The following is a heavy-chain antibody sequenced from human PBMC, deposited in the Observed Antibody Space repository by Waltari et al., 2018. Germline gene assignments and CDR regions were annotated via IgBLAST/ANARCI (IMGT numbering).Heavy chain of an antibody. CDR2: INPNSGGK. CDR1: GYTFTGYY. CDR3: ASDFYVVPAAGHYY. Sequence: QVQLVQSGAEVKKPGASVKVSCKASGYTFTGYYMHWVRQAPGQGLEWMGWINPNSGGKNYAQKFQGRVTMTRDTSISTAYMELSRLRSDDTAVYYCASDFYVVPAAGHYYWGQGTLVTVSS. V-gene: IGHV1-2*02. D-gene: IGHD2-2*01. J-gene: IGHJ4*02.